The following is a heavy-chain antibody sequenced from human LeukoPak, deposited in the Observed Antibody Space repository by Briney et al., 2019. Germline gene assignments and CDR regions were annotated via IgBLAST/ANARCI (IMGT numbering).Heavy chain of an antibody. V-gene: IGHV5-51*01. D-gene: IGHD3-10*01. CDR3: ARQRGERDYYGSGRVLGGGLFLYYYYGMDA. J-gene: IGHJ6*04. CDR1: GYSFTSYW. CDR2: IYPGDSDT. Sequence: GESLKISCKGSGYSFTSYWIGWVRQMPGKGLEWMGIIYPGDSDTRYSPSFQGQVTISADKSISTAYLQWSSLKASDTAMYYCARQRGERDYYGSGRVLGGGLFLYYYYGMDAWGKGTTVTVSS.